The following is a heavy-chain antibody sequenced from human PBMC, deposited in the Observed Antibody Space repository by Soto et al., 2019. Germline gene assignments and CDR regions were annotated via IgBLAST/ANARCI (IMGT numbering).Heavy chain of an antibody. CDR2: IRSDGTAT. CDR3: AKDLSRGQCDY. J-gene: IGHJ4*02. V-gene: IGHV3-74*01. D-gene: IGHD3-10*01. CDR1: GFTFSNYW. Sequence: EMRLVESGGGLVQPGGSLRLSCVASGFTFSNYWMHWVRQDPGMGLVWVSSIRSDGTATQYADSVNGRFTVSRDNTKNTLYLQMTSLRAEDTAVYYCAKDLSRGQCDYWGQGTLVTVSS.